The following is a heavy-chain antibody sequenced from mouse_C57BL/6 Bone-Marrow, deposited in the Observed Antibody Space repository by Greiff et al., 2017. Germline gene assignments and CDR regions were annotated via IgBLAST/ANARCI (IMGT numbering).Heavy chain of an antibody. J-gene: IGHJ2*01. Sequence: EVKLVESGPELVKPGASVKMSCKASGYTFTDYNMHWVKQSHGKSLEWIGYINPNNGGTSYNQKFKGKATLTVNKSSSTAYMELRSLTSEDSAVYYCARGGFITTLEGDYWGQGTTLTVSS. CDR1: GYTFTDYN. CDR2: INPNNGGT. V-gene: IGHV1-22*01. D-gene: IGHD1-1*01. CDR3: ARGGFITTLEGDY.